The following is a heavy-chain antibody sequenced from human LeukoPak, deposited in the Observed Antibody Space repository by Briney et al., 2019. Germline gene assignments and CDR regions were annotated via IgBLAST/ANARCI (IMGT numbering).Heavy chain of an antibody. CDR1: GFTFGNAW. CDR3: TTDVLVRFPAAAGTYPIDY. CDR2: IKSKTDGGTT. V-gene: IGHV3-15*01. Sequence: NPGGSLRLSCAASGFTFGNAWMSWVRQAPGKGLEWVGRIKSKTDGGTTDYAAPVKGRFTISRDDSKNTLYLQMNSLKTEDTAVYYCTTDVLVRFPAAAGTYPIDYWGQGTLVTVSS. D-gene: IGHD6-13*01. J-gene: IGHJ4*02.